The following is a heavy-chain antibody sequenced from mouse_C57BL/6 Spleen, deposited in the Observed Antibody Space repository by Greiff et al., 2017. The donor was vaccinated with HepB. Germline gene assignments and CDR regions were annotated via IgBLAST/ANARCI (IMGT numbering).Heavy chain of an antibody. Sequence: VQLQESGPGLVQPSQSLSITCTVSGFSLTSYGVHWVRQSPGKGLEWLGVIWSGGSKDYNAALISRLSISQDNSNSQVFFKMNSLQADDTAIYYCARWLLRARAMDYWGQGTSVTVSS. V-gene: IGHV2-2*01. D-gene: IGHD2-3*01. J-gene: IGHJ4*01. CDR1: GFSLTSYG. CDR2: IWSGGSK. CDR3: ARWLLRARAMDY.